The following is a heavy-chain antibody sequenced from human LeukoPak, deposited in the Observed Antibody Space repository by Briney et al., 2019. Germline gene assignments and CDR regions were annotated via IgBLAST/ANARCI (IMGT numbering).Heavy chain of an antibody. J-gene: IGHJ4*02. CDR2: ISYDGSNK. V-gene: IGHV3-30*18. D-gene: IGHD3-16*01. CDR3: AKDLGGGLEYFDY. Sequence: PGGSLRLSCAASGFTFSSYGMHWVRQAPGKGLEWVAVISYDGSNKYYADSVKGRFTISRDNSKNTLYLQMNSLRAEDTAVYYCAKDLGGGLEYFDYWGQGTLVTVSS. CDR1: GFTFSSYG.